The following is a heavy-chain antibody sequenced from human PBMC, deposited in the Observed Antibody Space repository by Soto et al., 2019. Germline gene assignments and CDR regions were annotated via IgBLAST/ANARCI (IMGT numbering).Heavy chain of an antibody. V-gene: IGHV4-4*02. CDR2: IYHGGST. Sequence: QVQLRESGPGLVKPSGTLSLTCAVSSGSIRSTNWWSWVRQSPGKGLEWIGEIYHGGSTNYNPSLKSRVTISVDKSKNQFSLNLSSVTAADTAVYYCARSSGARWLDPWGQGTLVTVSS. D-gene: IGHD2-15*01. CDR1: SGSIRSTNW. CDR3: ARSSGARWLDP. J-gene: IGHJ5*02.